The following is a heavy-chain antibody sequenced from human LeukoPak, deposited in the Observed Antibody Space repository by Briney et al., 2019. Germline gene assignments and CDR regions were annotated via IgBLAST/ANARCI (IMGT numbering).Heavy chain of an antibody. CDR1: GSTFSSYA. J-gene: IGHJ4*02. V-gene: IGHV3-66*01. Sequence: GGSLRLSCAASGSTFSSYAMTWVRQAPGKGLEWVSVIYSGGSTYYADSVKGRFTISRDNSKNTLYLQMNSLRAEDTAVYYCAREYRGEYYFAYWGQGTLVTVSS. CDR3: AREYRGEYYFAY. CDR2: IYSGGST. D-gene: IGHD3-10*01.